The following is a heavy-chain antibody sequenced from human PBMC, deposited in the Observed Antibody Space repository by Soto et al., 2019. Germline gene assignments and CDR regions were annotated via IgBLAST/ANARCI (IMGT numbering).Heavy chain of an antibody. CDR2: ISYDGSNK. CDR1: GFTFSSYA. J-gene: IGHJ5*02. V-gene: IGHV3-30-3*01. D-gene: IGHD3-22*01. Sequence: GGSLRLSCAASGFTFSSYAMHWVRQAPGKXLEWVAVISYDGSNKYYADSVKGRFTISRDNSKNTLYLQMNSLRAEDTAVYYCARDRSYYDSSGYYWVNNWFDPWGQGTLVTVSS. CDR3: ARDRSYYDSSGYYWVNNWFDP.